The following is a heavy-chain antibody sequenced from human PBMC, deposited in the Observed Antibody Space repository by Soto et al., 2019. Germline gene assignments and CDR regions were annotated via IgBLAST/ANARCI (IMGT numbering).Heavy chain of an antibody. D-gene: IGHD6-13*01. V-gene: IGHV3-30*18. CDR2: ISYDGGDK. J-gene: IGHJ4*02. CDR1: GFTFSNYG. CDR3: AKDRDTAAAVYYFDY. Sequence: GGSLRLSCAASGFTFSNYGMHWVRQAPGKGLEWVAVISYDGGDKKYADSVKGRFTISRDNSKYTVYLQMNSLRAEDTAVHYCAKDRDTAAAVYYFDYWGQGALVTVPS.